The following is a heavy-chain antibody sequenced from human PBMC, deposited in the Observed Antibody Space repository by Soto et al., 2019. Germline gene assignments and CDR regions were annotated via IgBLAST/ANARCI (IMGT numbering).Heavy chain of an antibody. CDR2: ISSSSSTM. CDR1: GLTFTTYS. Sequence: EVQLVESGGGLDQPGGSLRLSCAASGLTFTTYSMNWVRQSPGKGLEWVSYISSSSSTMYYADSVKGRFTISRDNAKNSLFLQMNSLREEDTAVYFCARDTYSTGYINWGQGTLVTVSS. D-gene: IGHD6-25*01. V-gene: IGHV3-48*02. J-gene: IGHJ4*02. CDR3: ARDTYSTGYIN.